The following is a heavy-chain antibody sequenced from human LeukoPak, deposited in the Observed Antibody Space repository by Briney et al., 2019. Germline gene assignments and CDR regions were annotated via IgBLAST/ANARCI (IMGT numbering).Heavy chain of an antibody. CDR3: AREKYYYDSSGYFDY. D-gene: IGHD3-22*01. Sequence: SQTLSLTCTVSGGSISSGSYYWSWIRQPAGKGLEWIGRIYTSGSTNYNPSLKSRVTISVDTSKNQFSLKLSSVTAADTAVYYCAREKYYYDSSGYFDYWGQGTLVTVSS. J-gene: IGHJ4*02. CDR1: GGSISSGSYY. V-gene: IGHV4-61*02. CDR2: IYTSGST.